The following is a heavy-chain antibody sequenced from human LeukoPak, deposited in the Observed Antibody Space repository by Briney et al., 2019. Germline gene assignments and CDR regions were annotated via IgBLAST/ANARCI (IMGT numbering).Heavy chain of an antibody. J-gene: IGHJ4*02. CDR2: IFSGGTT. V-gene: IGHV3-53*04. D-gene: IGHD5-18*01. Sequence: GGSLRLSCAASGFTVSSNYMSWVRQAPGKGLEWVSVIFSGGTTYYADSVKGRFTISRHNSENTLYLQMNSLRGEDTAVYYCARGVLGYSYGFDYWGQGTLVTVSS. CDR3: ARGVLGYSYGFDY. CDR1: GFTVSSNY.